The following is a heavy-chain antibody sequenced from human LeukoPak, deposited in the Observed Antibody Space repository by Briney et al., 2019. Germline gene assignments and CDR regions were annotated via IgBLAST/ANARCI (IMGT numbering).Heavy chain of an antibody. CDR3: ARLPGIAVAGPGD. CDR1: GYTFTSYY. CDR2: INPSGGST. J-gene: IGHJ4*02. Sequence: ASVKVSCKASGYTFTSYYMHWARQAPGQGLEWMGIINPSGGSTSYAQKFQGRVTMTRDMSTSTVYMELSSSRSEDTAVYYCARLPGIAVAGPGDWGQGTLVTVSS. V-gene: IGHV1-46*01. D-gene: IGHD6-19*01.